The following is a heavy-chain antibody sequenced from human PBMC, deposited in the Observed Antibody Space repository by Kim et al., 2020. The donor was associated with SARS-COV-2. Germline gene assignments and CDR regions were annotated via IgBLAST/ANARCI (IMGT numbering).Heavy chain of an antibody. V-gene: IGHV4-59*12. Sequence: SETLSLTCTVSGVSISSSYWNWLRQTQGKGLEWIGHFYHSGGINYNPSLTSRVTISIDTSKSQISLSLRFVTAAATAVYYCERGNSSSWYGGRSFDHWGR. J-gene: IGHJ2*01. CDR3: ERGNSSSWYGGRSFDH. CDR2: FYHSGGI. CDR1: GVSISSSY. D-gene: IGHD6-13*01.